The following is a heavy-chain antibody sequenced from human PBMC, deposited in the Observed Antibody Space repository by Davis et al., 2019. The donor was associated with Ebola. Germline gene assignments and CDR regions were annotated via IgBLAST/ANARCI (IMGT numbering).Heavy chain of an antibody. Sequence: MPSETLSLTCTVSGGSISSYYWSWIRQLPGKGLEWIGYLYYSGNTNYNPSLKSRVTISVDTSKNQFSLKLSSVTAADTAVYYCARGLVVVAATYFDYWGQGTLVTVSS. CDR3: ARGLVVVAATYFDY. CDR1: GGSISSYY. J-gene: IGHJ4*02. V-gene: IGHV4-59*01. D-gene: IGHD2-15*01. CDR2: LYYSGNT.